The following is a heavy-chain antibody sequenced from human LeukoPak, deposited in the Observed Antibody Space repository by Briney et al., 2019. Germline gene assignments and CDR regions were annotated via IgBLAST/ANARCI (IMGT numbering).Heavy chain of an antibody. V-gene: IGHV4-4*07. CDR2: LHSCGST. CDR1: GGSISRYF. D-gene: IGHD2-21*01. Sequence: SQTLSLTCTVSGGSISRYFWSWIRHPAGKGLEWIGRLHSCGSTYYHPSLMSRVSMSVEMSKTQFSLKLRSVTAADTAVYYCARDFSLGGSDYSVAFDIWGQGTMVTVSS. CDR3: ARDFSLGGSDYSVAFDI. J-gene: IGHJ3*02.